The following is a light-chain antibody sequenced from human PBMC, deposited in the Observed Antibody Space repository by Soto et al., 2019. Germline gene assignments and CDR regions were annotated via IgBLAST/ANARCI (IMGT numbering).Light chain of an antibody. V-gene: IGLV2-14*01. CDR3: TSYTSTSTYV. CDR2: EVS. J-gene: IGLJ1*01. Sequence: QSALTQPASVSGPPGQSITISCTGTSSDVGGYNYVSWYQQHPGKAPKLMIYEVSNRPSGVSNRFSGSKSGNTASLTISGLQAEDEADYYCTSYTSTSTYVFETGTKVTVL. CDR1: SSDVGGYNY.